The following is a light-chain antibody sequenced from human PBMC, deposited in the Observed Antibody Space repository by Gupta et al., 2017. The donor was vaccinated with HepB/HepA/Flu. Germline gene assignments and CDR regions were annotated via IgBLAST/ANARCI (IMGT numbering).Light chain of an antibody. V-gene: IGKV1-39*01. CDR2: SAS. CDR3: QQRFSTPIT. Sequence: DIQMTQSPSSLSASVGDRVTITCRASQNISDYLHWYQLKPGKAPKLLIYSASKLQSGVPSRFSGSGSGTDFTLTISRLQSEDFAIYCCQQRFSTPITFGQGTKVEV. CDR1: QNISDY. J-gene: IGKJ1*01.